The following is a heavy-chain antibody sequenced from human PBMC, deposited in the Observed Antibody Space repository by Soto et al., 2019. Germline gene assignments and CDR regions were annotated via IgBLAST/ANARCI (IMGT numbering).Heavy chain of an antibody. J-gene: IGHJ3*02. CDR1: GGSISSGGYY. Sequence: QVQLQESGPGLVKPSQTLSLTCTVSGGSISSGGYYWSWIRQHPGKGLEWIGYIYYSGSTYYNPSLKRRVTISVDTSKNQFSLKLSSVTAADTAVYYCARDVKGYCSGGSCSDAFDIWGQGTMVTVSS. V-gene: IGHV4-31*03. CDR2: IYYSGST. CDR3: ARDVKGYCSGGSCSDAFDI. D-gene: IGHD2-15*01.